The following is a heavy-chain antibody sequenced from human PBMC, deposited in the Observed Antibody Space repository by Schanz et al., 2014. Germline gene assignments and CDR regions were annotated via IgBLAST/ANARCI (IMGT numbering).Heavy chain of an antibody. J-gene: IGHJ4*01. D-gene: IGHD6-13*01. Sequence: VQLVESGGGVVQPGRSLRLSCAASGFTISSYSMNWVRQAPGKGLEWVSSISSSGSYIYYADSVKGRFSISRDNAKNSLFLQMNRLRAEDTALYYCAREQIMAAAGLVDYWGHGTLVTVSS. CDR1: GFTISSYS. CDR2: ISSSGSYI. V-gene: IGHV3-21*01. CDR3: AREQIMAAAGLVDY.